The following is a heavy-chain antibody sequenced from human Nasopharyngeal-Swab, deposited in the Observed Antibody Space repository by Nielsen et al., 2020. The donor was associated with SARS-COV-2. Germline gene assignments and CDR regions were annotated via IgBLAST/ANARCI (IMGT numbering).Heavy chain of an antibody. V-gene: IGHV1-18*01. J-gene: IGHJ6*02. CDR2: ISAYNGYT. Sequence: ASVKVSCKASGYTFTSYGISWVRQAPGQGLEWMGWISAYNGYTNYAQKLQGRVTMTTDTSTSTAYMELRSLRSDDTAVYYCARDEDCSSTSCSPYYYYGMDVWGQGTTVTVSS. CDR1: GYTFTSYG. CDR3: ARDEDCSSTSCSPYYYYGMDV. D-gene: IGHD2-2*01.